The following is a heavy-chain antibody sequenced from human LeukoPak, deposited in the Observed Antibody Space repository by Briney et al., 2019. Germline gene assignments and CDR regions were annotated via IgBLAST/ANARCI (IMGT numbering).Heavy chain of an antibody. CDR2: IIPIFGTA. D-gene: IGHD2-15*01. CDR1: GGTFSSYA. CDR3: ARVGISKGWFDP. V-gene: IGHV1-69*06. Sequence: GASVKVSCKASGGTFSSYAISWVRQAPGQGLEWMGGIIPIFGTANYAQKFQGRVTITADKSTSTAYMEPSSLRSEDTAVYYCARVGISKGWFDPRGQGSLVIVSS. J-gene: IGHJ5*02.